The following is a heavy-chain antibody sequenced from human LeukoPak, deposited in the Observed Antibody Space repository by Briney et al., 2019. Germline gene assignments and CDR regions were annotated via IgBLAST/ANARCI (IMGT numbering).Heavy chain of an antibody. V-gene: IGHV4-39*01. Sequence: PSETLSLTCTFSRASISVYNYGWVWIRPSPGTGLEWIGSIYFTETTYYNPSLKTRVRIFFNTSQNQLSLRLTSVTAADTAIYYSARGKDCCSDLLRRGDLFASWGQGTLVSVSS. CDR2: IYFTETT. CDR3: ARGKDCCSDLLRRGDLFAS. D-gene: IGHD2-21*01. J-gene: IGHJ5*02. CDR1: RASISVYNYG.